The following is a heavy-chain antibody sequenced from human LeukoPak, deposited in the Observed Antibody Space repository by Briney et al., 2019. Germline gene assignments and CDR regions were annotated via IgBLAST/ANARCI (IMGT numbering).Heavy chain of an antibody. Sequence: SETLSLTCTVSGGSISSSIYYWGWIRQPPGKGLEWIGSIYYSGSTYYNPSLKSRVTISVDTSKNQFSLKLSSVTAADTAVYYCASRRSYSYAGFDYWGQGTLVTVSS. CDR2: IYYSGST. D-gene: IGHD1-26*01. V-gene: IGHV4-39*01. CDR3: ASRRSYSYAGFDY. CDR1: GGSISSSIYY. J-gene: IGHJ4*02.